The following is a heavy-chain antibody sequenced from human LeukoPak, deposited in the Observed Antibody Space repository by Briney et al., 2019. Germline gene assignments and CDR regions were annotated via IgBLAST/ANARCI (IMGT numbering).Heavy chain of an antibody. CDR1: GYTFTGYY. CDR3: ARDSDYYDSSGYYLSDAFDI. J-gene: IGHJ3*02. Sequence: ASVKVSCKASGYTFTGYYMHWVRQAPGQGLEWMGWISAYNGNTNYAQKLQGRVTMTTDTSTSTAYMELRSLRSDDTAVYYCARDSDYYDSSGYYLSDAFDIWGQGTMVTVSS. V-gene: IGHV1-18*04. CDR2: ISAYNGNT. D-gene: IGHD3-22*01.